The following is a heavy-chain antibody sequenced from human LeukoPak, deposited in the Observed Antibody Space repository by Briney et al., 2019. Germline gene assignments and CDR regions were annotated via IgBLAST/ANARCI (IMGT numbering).Heavy chain of an antibody. Sequence: PGGSLRLSCAASGFTFSTHDVNWVRQAPGKGLEWVSFINSRSSTIYYADSVKDRFTISRDNAKNSLYLQMNNLRVEDTAVYYCAAGRGWLIDYWGQGTLVTASS. CDR3: AAGRGWLIDY. J-gene: IGHJ4*02. CDR2: INSRSSTI. V-gene: IGHV3-48*04. D-gene: IGHD3-22*01. CDR1: GFTFSTHD.